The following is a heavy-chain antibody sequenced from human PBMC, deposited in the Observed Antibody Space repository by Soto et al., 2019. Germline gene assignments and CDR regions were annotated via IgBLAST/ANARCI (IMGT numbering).Heavy chain of an antibody. V-gene: IGHV3-23*01. CDR3: AQDRAIRAGTDFDY. Sequence: EVQLLESGGGLVQPGGSLRLSCAASGFTFSNYAMSWVRQAPGKGLEWVSAISGSGGSTYYAASVKVRFSISRGNSKTKLYLLMNSLRAEDTAVFYCAQDRAIRAGTDFDYWGQGTLVTVAS. D-gene: IGHD1-7*01. CDR2: ISGSGGST. J-gene: IGHJ4*02. CDR1: GFTFSNYA.